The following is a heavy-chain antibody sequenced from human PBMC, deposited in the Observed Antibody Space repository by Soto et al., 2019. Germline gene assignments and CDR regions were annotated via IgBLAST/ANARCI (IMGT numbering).Heavy chain of an antibody. V-gene: IGHV5-51*01. J-gene: IGHJ6*02. D-gene: IGHD3-10*01. CDR2: IYPGDSDT. CDR1: GYSITSYW. CDR3: AGGGVRGVITRTRDYYGMDV. Sequence: PGESLKISCKGSGYSITSYWIGWLRQMPGKGLEWMGIIYPGDSDTRYSPSFQGQVTISADKSISTAYLQWSSLKASDTAMYYCAGGGVRGVITRTRDYYGMDVWGQGTTVTVSS.